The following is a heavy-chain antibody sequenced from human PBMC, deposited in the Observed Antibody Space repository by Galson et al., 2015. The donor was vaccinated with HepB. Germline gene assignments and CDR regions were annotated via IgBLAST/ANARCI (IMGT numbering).Heavy chain of an antibody. CDR3: AQLGTGY. CDR2: IHGGNNK. D-gene: IGHD6-13*01. J-gene: IGHJ4*02. Sequence: SLRLSCAASGFSIRSHYMNWVRQAPGKGLEWVSLIHGGNNKYYADSVKGRFTISGDDSSNTLYLQMNSLRAEDTAVYYCAQLGTGYWGQGTLVTVSS. CDR1: GFSIRSHY. V-gene: IGHV3-53*01.